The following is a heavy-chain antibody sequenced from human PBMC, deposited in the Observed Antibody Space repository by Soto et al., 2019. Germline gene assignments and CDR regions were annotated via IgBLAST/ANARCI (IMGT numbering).Heavy chain of an antibody. CDR3: ASIMITFGGVIPDYYYYGMDV. CDR1: GYSFTSYW. CDR2: IDPSDSYT. V-gene: IGHV5-10-1*01. J-gene: IGHJ6*02. Sequence: PGESLKISCKGSGYSFTSYWISWVRQMPGKGLEWMGRIDPSDSYTNYSPSFQGHVTISADKSISTAYLQWSSLKASDTAMYYCASIMITFGGVIPDYYYYGMDVWGQGTTVTVSS. D-gene: IGHD3-16*02.